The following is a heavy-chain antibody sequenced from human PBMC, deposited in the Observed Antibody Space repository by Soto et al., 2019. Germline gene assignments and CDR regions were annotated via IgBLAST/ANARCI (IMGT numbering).Heavy chain of an antibody. CDR2: INPGGGNT. D-gene: IGHD6-13*01. J-gene: IGHJ5*02. Sequence: ASVKGSCKASGYTFTSNYIHWVRRAPGQGLEWMGTINPGGGNTNYAQKFQGRVTMTRDTSTSTVYMDLRSLTSEDTAVYYCARDHSIASSGAWWLDPWGQGTLVTVSS. CDR1: GYTFTSNY. CDR3: ARDHSIASSGAWWLDP. V-gene: IGHV1-46*01.